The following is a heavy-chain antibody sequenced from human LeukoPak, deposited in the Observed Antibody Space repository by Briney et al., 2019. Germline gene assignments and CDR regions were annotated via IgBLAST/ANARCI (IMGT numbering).Heavy chain of an antibody. Sequence: ASVKVSCKASGYTFTGYYMHWVRQAPGQGLEWMGWINPNSGGTNYAQKFQGWVTMTRDTSISTAYMELSSLRSEDTAVYYCARFQVGADRALVGIRNDAFDIWGQGTMVTVSS. J-gene: IGHJ3*02. CDR3: ARFQVGADRALVGIRNDAFDI. CDR2: INPNSGGT. V-gene: IGHV1-2*04. CDR1: GYTFTGYY. D-gene: IGHD1-26*01.